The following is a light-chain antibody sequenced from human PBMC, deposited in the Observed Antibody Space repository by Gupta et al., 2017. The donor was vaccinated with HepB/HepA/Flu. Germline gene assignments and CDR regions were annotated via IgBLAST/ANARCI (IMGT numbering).Light chain of an antibody. V-gene: IGKV3-20*01. CDR3: QQWANSGWT. CDR1: QPVGNIY. Sequence: EIVLTQCPGTLSLSPGERATLSCRASQPVGNIYVAWYQQKPGQAPRLLIYGASSRAAGIPDRFSGSGSGTDFSLTINRLEPEDFAVYYCQQWANSGWTFGQGTKVEIK. J-gene: IGKJ1*01. CDR2: GAS.